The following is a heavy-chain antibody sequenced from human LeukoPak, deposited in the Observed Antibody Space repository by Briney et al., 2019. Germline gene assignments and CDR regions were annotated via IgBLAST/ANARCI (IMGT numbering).Heavy chain of an antibody. V-gene: IGHV4-31*03. D-gene: IGHD4-17*01. CDR1: GGSISSGGYC. CDR3: ARVAGDYGPGYFQH. Sequence: PSQTLSLTCTVSGGSISSGGYCWSWIRQHPGKGLEWIGYIYYSGSTYYNPSLKSRVTISVGTSKNQFSLKLSSVTAADTAVYYCARVAGDYGPGYFQHWGQGTLVTVSS. CDR2: IYYSGST. J-gene: IGHJ1*01.